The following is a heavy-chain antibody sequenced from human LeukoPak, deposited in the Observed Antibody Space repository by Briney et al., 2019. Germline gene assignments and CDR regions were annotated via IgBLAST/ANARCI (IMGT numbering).Heavy chain of an antibody. J-gene: IGHJ6*02. CDR1: GGTFSSYA. Sequence: SVKDSCKASGGTFSSYAISWVRQAPGQGLEWMGGIIPIFGTANYAQKFQGRVTITADESTSTAYMELSSLRSEDTAVYYCARASRYYDSSGYPSMDVWGQGTTVTVSS. D-gene: IGHD3-22*01. CDR2: IIPIFGTA. CDR3: ARASRYYDSSGYPSMDV. V-gene: IGHV1-69*13.